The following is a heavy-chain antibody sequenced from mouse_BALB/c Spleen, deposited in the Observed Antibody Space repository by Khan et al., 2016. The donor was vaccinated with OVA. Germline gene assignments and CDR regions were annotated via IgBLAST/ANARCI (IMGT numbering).Heavy chain of an antibody. V-gene: IGHV1S136*01. CDR2: IYPYNDDT. D-gene: IGHD1-2*01. CDR1: GYAFTDYV. Sequence: VQLQESGSELVQPGASVKMSCKTSGYAFTDYVMNWVKQKPGQGLEWIGHIYPYNDDTESTERFRDKATLTLDKSSTTAYMQLNSLTSADSAVYEVDSSATAYYSVDYWGQGTSVTVSS. J-gene: IGHJ4*01. CDR3: DSSATAYYSVDY.